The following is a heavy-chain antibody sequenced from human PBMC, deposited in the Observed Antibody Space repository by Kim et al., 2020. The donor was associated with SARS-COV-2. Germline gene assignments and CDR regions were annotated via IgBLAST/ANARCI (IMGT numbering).Heavy chain of an antibody. CDR2: ISGSGGST. CDR1: GFTFSSYA. J-gene: IGHJ4*02. D-gene: IGHD6-19*01. CDR3: AKDRGQWLVHHYFDY. Sequence: GGSLRLSCAASGFTFSSYAMSWVRQAPGKGLEWVSAISGSGGSTYYADSVKGRFTISRDNSKNTLYLQMNSLRAEDTAVYYCAKDRGQWLVHHYFDYWGQGTLVTVSS. V-gene: IGHV3-23*01.